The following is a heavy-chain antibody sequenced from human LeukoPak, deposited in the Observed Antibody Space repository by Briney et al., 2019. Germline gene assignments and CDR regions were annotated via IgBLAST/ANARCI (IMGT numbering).Heavy chain of an antibody. CDR2: IGGDGATT. J-gene: IGHJ4*02. CDR1: GAAFSILA. CDR3: ATGYNYYYDY. V-gene: IGHV3-64*02. Sequence: GGSLRLSCAVSGAAFSILAMHWVRQWPGKGLEFVSAIGGDGATTHYADSVRGRFTISRDNSKNTVHLQMGSLRPEDMAVYYCATGYNYYYDYWGQGTLVSVSS. D-gene: IGHD5-18*01.